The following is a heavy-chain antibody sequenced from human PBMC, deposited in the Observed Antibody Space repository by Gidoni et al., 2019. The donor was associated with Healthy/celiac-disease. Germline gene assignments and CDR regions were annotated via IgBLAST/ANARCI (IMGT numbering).Heavy chain of an antibody. J-gene: IGHJ3*02. CDR3: ARAGPYDFWSGVVDAFDI. Sequence: QVQLQESGPGLVKPSETLSLTCTVSGGSISSYYWSGIRQPPGKGLEWIGYIYYSGSTNYNPSLKSRVTISVDTSKNQFSLKLSSVTAADTAVYYCARAGPYDFWSGVVDAFDIWGQGTMVTVSS. CDR1: GGSISSYY. CDR2: IYYSGST. V-gene: IGHV4-59*01. D-gene: IGHD3-3*01.